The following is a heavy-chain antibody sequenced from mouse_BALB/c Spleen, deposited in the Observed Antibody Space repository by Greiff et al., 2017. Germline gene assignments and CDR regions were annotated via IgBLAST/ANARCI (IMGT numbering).Heavy chain of an antibody. Sequence: QVQLKESGAELAKPGASVKMSCKASGYTFTSYWMHWVKQRPGQGLEWIGYINPSTGYTEYNQKFKDKATLTADKSSSTAYMQLSSLTSEDSAVYYCARYGYDWYFDVWGAGTTVTVSS. D-gene: IGHD1-2*01. CDR3: ARYGYDWYFDV. CDR2: INPSTGYT. CDR1: GYTFTSYW. V-gene: IGHV1-7*01. J-gene: IGHJ1*01.